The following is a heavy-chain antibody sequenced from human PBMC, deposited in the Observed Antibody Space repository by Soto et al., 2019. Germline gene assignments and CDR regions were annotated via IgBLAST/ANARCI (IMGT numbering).Heavy chain of an antibody. Sequence: ASVTVSCKAPGYTITSYGISWVRQAPEQGLEWMGWISAYNGNTNYAQKLQGRVTMTTDTSTSTAYMELRSLRSDDTAVYYCAREYQNYDILTGYYPLNWFDPWGQGTLVTVSS. CDR3: AREYQNYDILTGYYPLNWFDP. D-gene: IGHD3-9*01. V-gene: IGHV1-18*01. CDR2: ISAYNGNT. CDR1: GYTITSYG. J-gene: IGHJ5*02.